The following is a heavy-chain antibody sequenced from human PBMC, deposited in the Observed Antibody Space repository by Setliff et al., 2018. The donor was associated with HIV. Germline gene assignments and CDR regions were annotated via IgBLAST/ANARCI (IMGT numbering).Heavy chain of an antibody. Sequence: GSLRLSCAASGFTFSSYTLNWVRQAPGKGLEWVTVMYKGGKAYYADFVRGRFTIARDDSKNTVSLQMTNLGTGDTATYYCAKGGYGGAYYVAGYWGQGTLVTVSS. V-gene: IGHV3-66*02. CDR3: AKGGYGGAYYVAGY. CDR2: MYKGGKA. J-gene: IGHJ4*02. CDR1: GFTFSSYT. D-gene: IGHD5-18*01.